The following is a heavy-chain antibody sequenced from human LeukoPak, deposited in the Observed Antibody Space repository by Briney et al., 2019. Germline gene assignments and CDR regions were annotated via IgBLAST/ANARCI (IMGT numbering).Heavy chain of an antibody. V-gene: IGHV1-18*01. CDR3: ARSKYSSGWYSDY. CDR2: ISAYNGNT. CDR1: GYTFTSFA. D-gene: IGHD6-19*01. Sequence: ASVKVSCKASGYTFTSFAMNWVRQAPGQGLEWMGWISAYNGNTNYAQKLQGRVTMTTDTSTSTAYMELRSLRSDDTAVYYCARSKYSSGWYSDYWGQGTLVTVSS. J-gene: IGHJ4*02.